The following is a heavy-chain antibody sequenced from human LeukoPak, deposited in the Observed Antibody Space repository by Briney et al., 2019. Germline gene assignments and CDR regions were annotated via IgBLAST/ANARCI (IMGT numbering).Heavy chain of an antibody. CDR2: ISGSAGST. CDR3: AKGRRLAAAGSNWFDH. CDR1: GFTFSSYA. Sequence: GGSLRLSCAASGFTFSSYAMSWVRQAPGKGLEWVSAISGSAGSTYYADSVKGRFTISRDNSKNTLYLQMNSLRAEDTAVYYCAKGRRLAAAGSNWFDHWGQGTLVTVSS. J-gene: IGHJ5*02. D-gene: IGHD6-13*01. V-gene: IGHV3-23*01.